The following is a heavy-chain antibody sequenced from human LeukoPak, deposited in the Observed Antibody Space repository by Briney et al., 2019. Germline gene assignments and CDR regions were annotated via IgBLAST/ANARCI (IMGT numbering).Heavy chain of an antibody. D-gene: IGHD1-1*01. Sequence: PGGSLRLSCAASGFTFSSYAMSWVRQAPGKGLEWVSVIYSGGSTYYADSVKGRFTISRDNSKNTLYLQMNSLRAEDTAVYYCETTGIEGLYYYMDVWGKGTTVTVSS. CDR2: IYSGGST. J-gene: IGHJ6*03. V-gene: IGHV3-53*01. CDR3: ETTGIEGLYYYMDV. CDR1: GFTFSSYA.